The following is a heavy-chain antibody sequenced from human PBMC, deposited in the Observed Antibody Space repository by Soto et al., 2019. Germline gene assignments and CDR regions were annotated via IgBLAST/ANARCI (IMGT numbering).Heavy chain of an antibody. D-gene: IGHD3-9*01. V-gene: IGHV3-21*01. J-gene: IGHJ4*02. Sequence: GGSLRLSCAASGFTFSSYSMNWVRQAPGKGLEWVSSISSSSSYIYYADSVKGRFTISRDNAKNSLYLQMNSLRAEDTAVYYCARNILTGYYNIMYYFDYWGQGTLVTVSS. CDR2: ISSSSSYI. CDR3: ARNILTGYYNIMYYFDY. CDR1: GFTFSSYS.